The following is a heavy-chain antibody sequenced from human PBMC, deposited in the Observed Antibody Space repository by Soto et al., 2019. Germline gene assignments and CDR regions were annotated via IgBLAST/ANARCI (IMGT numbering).Heavy chain of an antibody. V-gene: IGHV3-30-3*01. J-gene: IGHJ3*02. CDR1: GFTFSSYA. CDR2: ISYDGSNK. D-gene: IGHD3-3*01. CDR3: ARGFLEWLHAFDI. Sequence: PGGSLRLSCAASGFTFSSYAMHWVRQAPGKGLEWVAVISYDGSNKYYADSVKGRFTISRDNSKNTLYLQMNSLRAEDTAVYYCARGFLEWLHAFDIWGQGTMVTVSS.